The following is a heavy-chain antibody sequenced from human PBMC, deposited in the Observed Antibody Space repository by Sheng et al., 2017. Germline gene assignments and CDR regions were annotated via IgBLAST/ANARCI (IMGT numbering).Heavy chain of an antibody. J-gene: IGHJ4*02. CDR1: GGTFSSYT. V-gene: IGHV1-69*02. Sequence: QVQLVQSGAEVKKPGSSVKVSCKASGGTFSSYTISWVRQAPGQGLEWMGRIIPILGIANYAQKFQGRVTITADKSTSTAYMELSSLRSEDTAVYYCASLSRNTDFDYWGQGTLVTVSS. CDR3: ASLSRNTDFDY. CDR2: IIPILGIA.